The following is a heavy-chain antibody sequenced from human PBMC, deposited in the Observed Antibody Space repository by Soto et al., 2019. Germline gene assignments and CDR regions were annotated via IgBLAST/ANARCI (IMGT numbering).Heavy chain of an antibody. D-gene: IGHD1-26*01. J-gene: IGHJ4*02. Sequence: PGGSLRLSCAASGFTFSSYAMSWVRQAPGKGLEWVSAISGSGGSTYYADSVKGRFTISRDNSKNTLYLQMNSLRAEDTAVYYCAKVFRLPSGSYFYYFDYWGQGTLVTVSS. CDR1: GFTFSSYA. CDR2: ISGSGGST. V-gene: IGHV3-23*01. CDR3: AKVFRLPSGSYFYYFDY.